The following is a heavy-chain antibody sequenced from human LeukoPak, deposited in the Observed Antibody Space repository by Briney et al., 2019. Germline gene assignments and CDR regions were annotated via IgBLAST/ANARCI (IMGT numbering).Heavy chain of an antibody. D-gene: IGHD4-17*01. V-gene: IGHV4-59*01. CDR3: AREPNDYGDYGFPEGAFDI. CDR2: IYYGGST. Sequence: SETLSLTCTVSGGSISSYYWSWIRQPPGKGLEWIGYIYYGGSTNYNPSLKSRVTISVDTSKNQFSLKLSSVTAADTAVYYCAREPNDYGDYGFPEGAFDIWGQGTMVTVSS. CDR1: GGSISSYY. J-gene: IGHJ3*02.